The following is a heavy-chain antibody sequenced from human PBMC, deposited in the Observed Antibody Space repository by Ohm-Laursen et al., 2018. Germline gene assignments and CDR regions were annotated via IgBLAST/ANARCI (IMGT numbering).Heavy chain of an antibody. CDR2: IDWDDDK. V-gene: IGHV2-70*11. Sequence: TLSLTCSVSGASIDTYYGFYWTWIRQPPGKALEWLARIDWDDDKYYSTSLKTRLTISKDTPKNQVVLTMTNMDPVDTATYYCAQTLRGYTYAPHYWGQGTLVTVSS. CDR1: GASIDTYYGFY. J-gene: IGHJ4*02. D-gene: IGHD5-18*01. CDR3: AQTLRGYTYAPHY.